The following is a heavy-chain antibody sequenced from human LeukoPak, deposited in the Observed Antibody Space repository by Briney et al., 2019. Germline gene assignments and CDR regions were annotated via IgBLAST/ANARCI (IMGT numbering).Heavy chain of an antibody. J-gene: IGHJ3*02. CDR1: DGSISSSSYY. D-gene: IGHD6-19*01. V-gene: IGHV4-39*07. CDR2: IYYSGST. Sequence: PSETLSLTCTVSDGSISSSSYYWGWIRQPPGKGLEWIGSIYYSGSTYYNPSLKSRVTISVDRSKNQFSLKLSSVTAADTAVYYCYGPPGIAVAGRAFDIWGQGTMVTVSS. CDR3: YGPPGIAVAGRAFDI.